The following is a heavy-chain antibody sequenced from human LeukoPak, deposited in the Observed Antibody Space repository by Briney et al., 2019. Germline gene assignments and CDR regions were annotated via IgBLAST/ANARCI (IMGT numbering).Heavy chain of an antibody. V-gene: IGHV1-18*01. D-gene: IGHD3-22*01. CDR3: AREPNYYDSSGYPDY. J-gene: IGHJ4*02. Sequence: ASVKVSCKVSGYTLTELSMHWVRQAPGQGLEWMGWISAYNGNTNYAQKLQGRVTMTTDTSTSTAYMELRSLRAEDTAVYYCAREPNYYDSSGYPDYWGQGTLVTVSS. CDR1: GYTLTELS. CDR2: ISAYNGNT.